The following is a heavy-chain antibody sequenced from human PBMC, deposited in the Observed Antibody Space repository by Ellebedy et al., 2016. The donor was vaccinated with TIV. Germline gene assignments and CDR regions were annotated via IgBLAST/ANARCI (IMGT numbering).Heavy chain of an antibody. CDR2: IKQDGSEK. Sequence: GESLKISCAASGFTFSSYTMSWVRQAPGKGPECVANIKQDGSEKYYVDSVKGRFTISRDNAKNSLYLQMNSLRAEDTAVYFCARSRGVSYWGQGTLVTVSS. J-gene: IGHJ4*02. V-gene: IGHV3-7*03. D-gene: IGHD2-8*01. CDR3: ARSRGVSY. CDR1: GFTFSSYT.